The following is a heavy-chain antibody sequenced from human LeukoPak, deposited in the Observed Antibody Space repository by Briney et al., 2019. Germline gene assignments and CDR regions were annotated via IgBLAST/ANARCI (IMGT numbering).Heavy chain of an antibody. CDR2: IKEDGSEK. Sequence: ETLSLTCTVSGGSISSYYWSWVRQAPGKGLQWVANIKEDGSEKYYVDSVKGRFTISRDNAKNSLYLQMNSLRAEDTAVYYCARREVVVTATAFDAFDIWGQGTMVTVSS. J-gene: IGHJ3*02. V-gene: IGHV3-7*05. CDR3: ARREVVVTATAFDAFDI. D-gene: IGHD2-21*02. CDR1: GGSISSYY.